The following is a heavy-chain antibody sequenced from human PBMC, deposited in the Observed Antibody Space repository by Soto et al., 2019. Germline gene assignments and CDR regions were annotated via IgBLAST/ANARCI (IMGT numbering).Heavy chain of an antibody. CDR2: VRSKANSYAT. D-gene: IGHD3-22*01. Sequence: GGSLRLSCAASGFTFSGSAIHWVRQASGKGLEWVGRVRSKANSYATGYVASVKGRFTISRDDSLNTAYLQINSLKTEDTAIYYCTRRIYYDSSGSLKSAFEIWGQGTMVTVSS. J-gene: IGHJ3*02. CDR3: TRRIYYDSSGSLKSAFEI. CDR1: GFTFSGSA. V-gene: IGHV3-73*01.